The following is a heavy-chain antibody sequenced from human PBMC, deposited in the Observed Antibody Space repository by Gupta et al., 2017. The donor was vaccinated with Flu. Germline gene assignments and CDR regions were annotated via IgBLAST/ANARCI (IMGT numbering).Heavy chain of an antibody. CDR3: ARDLGVTSMGGIGMDV. CDR2: IHDSEST. J-gene: IGHJ6*02. V-gene: IGHV4-59*01. D-gene: IGHD1-26*01. Sequence: QVQLQESGPGLVKPSETLSLICHFFGASISRYYWSWIRQPPGKGLEWIGYIHDSESTNYNPSLKSRVTISLDTSKNHFSLKLTSVSAADTAVYYCARDLGVTSMGGIGMDVWGQGTTVTVSS. CDR1: GASISRYY.